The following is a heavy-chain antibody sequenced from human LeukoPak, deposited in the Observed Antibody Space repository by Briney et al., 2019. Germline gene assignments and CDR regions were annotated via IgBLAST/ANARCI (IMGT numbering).Heavy chain of an antibody. CDR1: GFAFSSYA. Sequence: PGGSLRLSCAASGFAFSSYAINWVRQAAGKGLQWVSVINNSGTSTFYAGSVKGRFTISRDNSRSTLYLQMSSLRGEDTALYFCARSLKWNLVGFDYWGQGTLVSLSS. V-gene: IGHV3-23*05. CDR3: ARSLKWNLVGFDY. J-gene: IGHJ4*02. CDR2: INNSGTST. D-gene: IGHD1-1*01.